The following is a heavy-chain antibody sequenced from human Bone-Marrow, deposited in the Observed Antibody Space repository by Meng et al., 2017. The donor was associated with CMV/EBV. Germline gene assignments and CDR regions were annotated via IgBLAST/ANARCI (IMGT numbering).Heavy chain of an antibody. CDR3: ARDGGAITIFGVVIFYFDY. V-gene: IGHV6-1*01. Sequence: SETLSLTCAISGDSVSSNSAAWNRIRQSPSRGLEWLGRTYYKSKWYNDYAVSVKSRITINPDTSKNQFSLQLNSVTPEDTAVYYCARDGGAITIFGVVIFYFDYWGQGTLVTVSS. J-gene: IGHJ4*02. CDR2: TYYKSKWYN. D-gene: IGHD3-3*01. CDR1: GDSVSSNSAA.